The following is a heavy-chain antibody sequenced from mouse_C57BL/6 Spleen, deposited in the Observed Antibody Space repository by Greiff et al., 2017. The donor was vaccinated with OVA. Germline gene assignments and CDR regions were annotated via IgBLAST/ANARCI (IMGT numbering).Heavy chain of an antibody. D-gene: IGHD2-4*01. V-gene: IGHV1-54*01. CDR1: GYAFTNYL. Sequence: VQLQQSGAELVRPGTSVKVSCKASGYAFTNYLIEWVQQRHGQGLEWIGVLNPGSGGTNYNEKFKGKATLTADKSSSTAYMQLSSLTSEDSAVYFCAREDDYDYYFDYWGQGTTLTVSS. CDR2: LNPGSGGT. CDR3: AREDDYDYYFDY. J-gene: IGHJ2*01.